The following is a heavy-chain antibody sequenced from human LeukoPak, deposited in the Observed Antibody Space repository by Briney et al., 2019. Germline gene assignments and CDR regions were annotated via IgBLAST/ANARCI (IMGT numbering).Heavy chain of an antibody. CDR2: ISSSGSNT. CDR1: GFTFSDYY. D-gene: IGHD2-8*01. CDR3: ARGGVRLIDY. Sequence: AGGSLRLSCAASGFTFSDYYMSWVRQAPGKGLEWISSISSSGSNTNYADSVKGRFTISRDNAKNSLYLQMNSLRAEDTAVYFCARGGVRLIDYWGQGTLVTVSS. V-gene: IGHV3-11*05. J-gene: IGHJ4*02.